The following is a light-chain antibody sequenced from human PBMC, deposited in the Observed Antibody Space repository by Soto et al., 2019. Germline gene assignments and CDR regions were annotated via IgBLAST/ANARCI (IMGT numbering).Light chain of an antibody. V-gene: IGKV3-15*01. CDR3: PQYKNWPPEYT. CDR1: QSVNSR. J-gene: IGKJ2*01. CDR2: DAS. Sequence: EIVMTQSPATLSVSPGERVTLFCRASQSVNSRLAWYQQKPAQAPRLLIYDASTRATGIPARFSGSGSGTEFTLTISSLQSEDFAVYYCPQYKNWPPEYTFGQGTKLEIK.